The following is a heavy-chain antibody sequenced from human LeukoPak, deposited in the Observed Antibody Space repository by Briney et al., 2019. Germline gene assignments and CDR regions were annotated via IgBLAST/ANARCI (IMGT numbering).Heavy chain of an antibody. J-gene: IGHJ3*02. Sequence: GGSLRLSCAASGFTFSSYWMSWVRQAPGKGLEWVSYISSSGSTIYYADSVKGRFTISRDNAKNSLYLQMNSLRAEDTAVYYCARARKDDDAFDIWGQGTMVTVSS. CDR3: ARARKDDDAFDI. CDR2: ISSSGSTI. V-gene: IGHV3-48*04. CDR1: GFTFSSYW.